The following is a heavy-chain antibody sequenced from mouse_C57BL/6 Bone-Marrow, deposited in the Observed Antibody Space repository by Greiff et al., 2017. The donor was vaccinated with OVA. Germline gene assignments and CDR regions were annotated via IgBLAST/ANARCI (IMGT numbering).Heavy chain of an antibody. D-gene: IGHD2-1*01. CDR2: ISNLAYSI. CDR3: ARQRDGNYGYYAMDY. CDR1: GFTFSDYG. V-gene: IGHV5-15*01. J-gene: IGHJ4*01. Sequence: EVQLLESGGGLVQPGGSLKLSCAASGFTFSDYGMAWVRQAPRKGLEWVAFISNLAYSIYYADTVTGRFTISRENAKNTLYLEMSMLKSEDTAMYECARQRDGNYGYYAMDYWGQGTSVTVSA.